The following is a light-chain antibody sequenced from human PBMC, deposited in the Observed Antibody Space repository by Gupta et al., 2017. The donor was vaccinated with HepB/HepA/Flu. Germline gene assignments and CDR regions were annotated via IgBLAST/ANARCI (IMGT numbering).Light chain of an antibody. CDR3: QQEDSTPFT. CDR2: WAS. CDR1: QSVLYSSNNKNY. J-gene: IGKJ2*01. V-gene: IGKV4-1*01. Sequence: DIVMTQSPDSLAVSLGERATINCKSSQSVLYSSNNKNYLAWYQQKPGQPPKLLIYWASTRESGVPDRFSGSGSGTDFTLTISSRQAEDVAVYYCQQEDSTPFTFGQGTKLDIK.